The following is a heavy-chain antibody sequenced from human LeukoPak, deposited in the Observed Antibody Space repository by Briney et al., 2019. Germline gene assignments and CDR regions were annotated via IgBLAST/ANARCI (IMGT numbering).Heavy chain of an antibody. Sequence: SETLSLTCTVSGGSISSGGYYWSWIRQPPGKGLEWIGDIFYSGDTNYSPSLKSRITISVDTSKNHFSLRLTSVTAADVAVYYCARAASTVTSPIDSWGQGTLVTVSS. CDR3: ARAASTVTSPIDS. CDR1: GGSISSGGYY. V-gene: IGHV4-30-4*08. CDR2: IFYSGDT. D-gene: IGHD4-17*01. J-gene: IGHJ4*02.